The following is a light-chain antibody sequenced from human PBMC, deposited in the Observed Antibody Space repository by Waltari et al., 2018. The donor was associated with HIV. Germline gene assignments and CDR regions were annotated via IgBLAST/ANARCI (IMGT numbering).Light chain of an antibody. CDR1: SLRTYS. J-gene: IGLJ1*01. Sequence: SSELTQDPAVSVALGQTVRLTCHGDSLRTYSASWYKQKPGQAPVLVFFGKNNRPSGIPDRLSGSTSGNTAALTISGAQAEDEADYYCNSRDSSGDLYVFGTATKVTVL. V-gene: IGLV3-19*01. CDR3: NSRDSSGDLYV. CDR2: GKN.